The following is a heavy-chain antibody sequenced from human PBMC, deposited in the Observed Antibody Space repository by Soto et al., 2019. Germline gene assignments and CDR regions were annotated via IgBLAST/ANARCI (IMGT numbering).Heavy chain of an antibody. CDR1: GFTFDDYA. CDR3: TKGTWYYYDRSGYLDY. Sequence: GGSLRLSCAASGFTFDDYAMHWVRQAPGKGLEWVSGISWNSGTIGYADSVKGRFTISRDNAKNSLYLQMNSLRNEDTALYYCTKGTWYYYDRSGYLDYWGQGTLVTVS. D-gene: IGHD3-22*01. CDR2: ISWNSGTI. V-gene: IGHV3-9*01. J-gene: IGHJ4*02.